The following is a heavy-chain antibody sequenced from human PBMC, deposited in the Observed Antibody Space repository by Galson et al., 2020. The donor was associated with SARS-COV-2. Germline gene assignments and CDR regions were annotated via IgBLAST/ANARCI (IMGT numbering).Heavy chain of an antibody. D-gene: IGHD6-13*01. CDR3: ARASLSSSWYRHRTLSYYDYMDV. Sequence: GGSLRLSCAASGFTFSSYDMHWVRQATGKGLEWVSAIGTAGDTYYPGSVKGRFTISRENAKNSLYLQMNSLRAGDTAVYYCARASLSSSWYRHRTLSYYDYMDVWGKGTTVAVSS. CDR2: IGTAGDT. J-gene: IGHJ6*03. CDR1: GFTFSSYD. V-gene: IGHV3-13*01.